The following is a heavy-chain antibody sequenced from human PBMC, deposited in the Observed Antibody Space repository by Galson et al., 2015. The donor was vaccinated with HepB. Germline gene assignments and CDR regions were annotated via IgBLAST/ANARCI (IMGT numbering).Heavy chain of an antibody. CDR1: GYTFTGYY. J-gene: IGHJ5*02. CDR2: INPNSGGT. Sequence: SVKVSCKASGYTFTGYYLHWVRQAPGQGLEWMGRINPNSGGTNYAQKFQGRVTMTRDTSIRTVYMELSRLRSDDTAVYFCARDGYSSGWYGGALDPWGQGTLVTVSS. CDR3: ARDGYSSGWYGGALDP. D-gene: IGHD6-19*01. V-gene: IGHV1-2*06.